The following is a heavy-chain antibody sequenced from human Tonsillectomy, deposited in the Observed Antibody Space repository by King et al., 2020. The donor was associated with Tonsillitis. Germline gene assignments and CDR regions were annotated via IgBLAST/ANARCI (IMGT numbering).Heavy chain of an antibody. CDR1: GGIFSSSA. Sequence: QLVQSGAEVKKPGSSVKVSCRASGGIFSSSAISWVRQAPGQGLEWMGRITPILRTANLAQKFQGRVTISADESTSTAYMELSTLKSQDTAVYYCARGYGSGTYVYWGQGTLVTVSS. V-gene: IGHV1-69*18. CDR3: ARGYGSGTYVY. CDR2: ITPILRTA. J-gene: IGHJ4*02. D-gene: IGHD3-10*01.